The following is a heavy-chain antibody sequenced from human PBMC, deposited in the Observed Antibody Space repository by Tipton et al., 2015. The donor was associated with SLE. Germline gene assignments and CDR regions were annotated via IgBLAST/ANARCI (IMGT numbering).Heavy chain of an antibody. Sequence: TLSLTCTVSGGSISSSSYYWNWIRQPPGKGLEWIGEINHSGSTNYNPSLKSRVTISVDTSKNQFSLKLSSVTAADTAVYYCARGYCSGGSCSYWYFDLWGRGTLVTVSS. V-gene: IGHV4-39*07. CDR3: ARGYCSGGSCSYWYFDL. CDR2: INHSGST. CDR1: GGSISSSSYY. D-gene: IGHD2-15*01. J-gene: IGHJ2*01.